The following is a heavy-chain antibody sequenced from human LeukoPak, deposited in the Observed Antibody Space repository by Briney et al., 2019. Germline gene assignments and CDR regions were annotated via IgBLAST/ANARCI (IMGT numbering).Heavy chain of an antibody. V-gene: IGHV4-61*02. D-gene: IGHD5-18*01. J-gene: IGHJ4*02. Sequence: PSETLSLTCTVSGGSISSGSYYWSWLRQPAGKGLEWIGRIYTSGSTNYNPSLKSRVTISVDTSKNQFSLKLSSVTAADTAVYYCARETNSYGLSYYFDYWGQGTLVTVSS. CDR3: ARETNSYGLSYYFDY. CDR1: GGSISSGSYY. CDR2: IYTSGST.